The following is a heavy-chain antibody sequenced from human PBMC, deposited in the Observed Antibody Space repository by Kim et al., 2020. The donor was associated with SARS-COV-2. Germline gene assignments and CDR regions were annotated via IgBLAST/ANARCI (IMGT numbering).Heavy chain of an antibody. D-gene: IGHD3-16*01. CDR3: CRLPLGAHYLDD. V-gene: IGHV3-73*01. Sequence: AYAAAVTGRFTISRDDSRSTAFLQMNSVKTDDTAVYYCCRLPLGAHYLDDWGQGTLVTVSS. J-gene: IGHJ4*02.